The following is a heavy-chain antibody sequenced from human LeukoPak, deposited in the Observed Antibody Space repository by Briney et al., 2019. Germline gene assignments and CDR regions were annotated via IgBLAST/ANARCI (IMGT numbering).Heavy chain of an antibody. CDR3: AKGLVAGTGYYYYGTDV. V-gene: IGHV3-9*01. J-gene: IGHJ6*02. CDR2: ISWNSGSI. D-gene: IGHD6-19*01. Sequence: LPGGSLRLSCAASGFTFDDYAMHWVRQAPGKGLEWVSGISWNSGSIGYADSVKGRFTISRDNAKNSLYLQMNSLRAEDTALYYCAKGLVAGTGYYYYGTDVWGQGTTVTVSS. CDR1: GFTFDDYA.